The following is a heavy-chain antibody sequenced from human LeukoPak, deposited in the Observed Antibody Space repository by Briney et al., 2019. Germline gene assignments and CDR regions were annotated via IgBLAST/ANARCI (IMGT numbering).Heavy chain of an antibody. CDR2: ISGSGAST. D-gene: IGHD3-10*01. V-gene: IGHV3-23*01. J-gene: IGHJ3*02. CDR3: AKDRLDLWFGESYDAFDI. CDR1: GFIFSIYA. Sequence: GGSLRLSCAASGFIFSIYAMTWVRQAPGKGLEWVSGISGSGASTYYADSVKGRFTISRDNSENTLYLQVNTLRTEDTAVYFCAKDRLDLWFGESYDAFDIWGQGTMVTVSS.